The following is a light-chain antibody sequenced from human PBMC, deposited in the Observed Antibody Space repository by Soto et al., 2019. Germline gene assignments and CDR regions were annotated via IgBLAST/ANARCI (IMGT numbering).Light chain of an antibody. CDR1: QSVSSN. Sequence: EIVMTQSPATLSVSPGERATLSCRASQSVSSNLAWYQQKPGQAPRLLIYGASTRATGIPARFSGSGSGTEFTLTISSLQSEDFAVYYCQQYNSWPRGTFGQGTRLDI. V-gene: IGKV3-15*01. CDR3: QQYNSWPRGT. J-gene: IGKJ5*01. CDR2: GAS.